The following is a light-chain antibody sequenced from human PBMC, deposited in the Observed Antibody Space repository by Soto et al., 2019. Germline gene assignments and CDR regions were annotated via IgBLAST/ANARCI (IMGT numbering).Light chain of an antibody. CDR2: GNT. CDR3: QSFDTRLSGYV. CDR1: SSNIGAGYD. Sequence: QSVLTQPPSVSGAPGQRVTISCTGSSSNIGAGYDVHWYQQLPGTAPKLLIYGNTNRPSGVPDRFSGSKSGTSASLAITGLRPEDEADYYCQSFDTRLSGYVFATGTKVTV. J-gene: IGLJ1*01. V-gene: IGLV1-40*01.